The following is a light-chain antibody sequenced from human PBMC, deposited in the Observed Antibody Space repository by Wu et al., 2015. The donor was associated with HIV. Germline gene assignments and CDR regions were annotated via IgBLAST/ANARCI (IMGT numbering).Light chain of an antibody. J-gene: IGKJ4*01. V-gene: IGKV3-20*01. CDR1: ESVATN. CDR3: QQYGSSPQVT. Sequence: EIVMTQSPATLSVSPGERVTLSCRASESVATNLAWYQQKPGQAPRLLIYGASSRATGIPDRFSGSGSGTDFTLTISRLEPEDFAVYFCQQYGSSPQVTFGGGTKVEIK. CDR2: GAS.